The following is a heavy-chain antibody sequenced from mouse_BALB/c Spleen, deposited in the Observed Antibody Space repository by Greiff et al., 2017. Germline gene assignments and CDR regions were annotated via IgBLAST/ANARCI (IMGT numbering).Heavy chain of an antibody. Sequence: EVQGVESGGGLVQPKGSLKLSCAASGFTFNTNAMNWVRQAPGKGLEWVARIRSKSNNYATYYADSVKDRFTISRDDSQSMLYLQMNNLKTEDTAMYYCVRDDYDGFADWGQGTLVTVSA. CDR1: GFTFNTNA. D-gene: IGHD2-4*01. V-gene: IGHV10S3*01. J-gene: IGHJ3*01. CDR2: IRSKSNNYAT. CDR3: VRDDYDGFAD.